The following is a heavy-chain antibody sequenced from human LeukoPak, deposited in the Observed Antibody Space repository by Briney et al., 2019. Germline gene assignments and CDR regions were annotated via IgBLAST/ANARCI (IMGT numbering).Heavy chain of an antibody. CDR1: GGSISSYY. D-gene: IGHD3-10*01. J-gene: IGHJ6*03. V-gene: IGHV4-4*07. CDR2: IYTGGST. CDR3: AKGLVTMVRGVIIGNYYYMDV. Sequence: MPSETLSLTCTVSGGSISSYYWSWIRQPPGKGLEWIGRIYTGGSTNYNPSLKSRVTMSVDTSKNQFSLKLSSVTAADTAVYYCAKGLVTMVRGVIIGNYYYMDVWGKGTTVTISS.